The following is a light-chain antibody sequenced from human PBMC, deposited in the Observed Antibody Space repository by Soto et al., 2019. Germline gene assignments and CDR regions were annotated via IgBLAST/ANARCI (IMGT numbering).Light chain of an antibody. CDR2: TSG. V-gene: IGKV1-39*01. CDR3: QQTYSTPYT. Sequence: IQMPQSPSSLSASVGDRVTITCRASQRITTYLNWYQQKPGEAPKLLISTSGTLQRGVPSRFSGSGSGTDFTLTITALRPEDFATYVCQQTYSTPYTFGQGTKLEIK. J-gene: IGKJ2*01. CDR1: QRITTY.